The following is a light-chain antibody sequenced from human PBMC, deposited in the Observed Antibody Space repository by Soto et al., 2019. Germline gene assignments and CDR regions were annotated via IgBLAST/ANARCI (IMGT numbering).Light chain of an antibody. CDR1: ENVRTF. Sequence: EIVLTQSPATLSLSPGDRATLSCRASENVRTFVDWYQQKPGQAPRLLIYGASNRATDIPARFSVSGSGTDFTLTISNLEPEDFAVYYCQQHSHWPPWTFGQGTRVEIQ. J-gene: IGKJ1*01. CDR2: GAS. CDR3: QQHSHWPPWT. V-gene: IGKV3-11*01.